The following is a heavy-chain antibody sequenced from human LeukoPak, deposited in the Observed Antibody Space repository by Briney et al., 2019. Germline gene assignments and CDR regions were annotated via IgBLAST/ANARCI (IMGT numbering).Heavy chain of an antibody. D-gene: IGHD3-10*01. CDR2: ISSSSSTI. CDR3: ARDRPYYYGPPGYFDY. J-gene: IGHJ4*02. Sequence: GGSLRLSCAASGFTFSSYSMNWVRQAPGKGLEWVSYISSSSSTIYYADSVKGRFTISRDNAKNSLYLQMNSLRAEDTAVYYCARDRPYYYGPPGYFDYWGQGTLVTVSS. V-gene: IGHV3-48*04. CDR1: GFTFSSYS.